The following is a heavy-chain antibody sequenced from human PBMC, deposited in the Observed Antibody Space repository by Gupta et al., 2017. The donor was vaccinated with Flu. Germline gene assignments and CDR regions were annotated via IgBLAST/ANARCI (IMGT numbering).Heavy chain of an antibody. V-gene: IGHV1-69*01. CDR1: GVTFSDYA. D-gene: IGHD2-15*01. CDR2: IIPVFGPT. Sequence: QVQLVQSGAEVKKPGSSVKVSCQASGVTFSDYAINWVRRAPGQGLEWMGGIIPVFGPTKYAQKFQGRVTITADESTNTAYLELSSLRSEDTAVYYCARKGGGHCSGGTCYSFDYWGQGTLDTVSS. CDR3: ARKGGGHCSGGTCYSFDY. J-gene: IGHJ4*02.